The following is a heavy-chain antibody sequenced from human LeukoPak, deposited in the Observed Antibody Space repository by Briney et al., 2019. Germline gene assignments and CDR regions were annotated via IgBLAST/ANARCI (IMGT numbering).Heavy chain of an antibody. CDR1: GFTFRSYW. Sequence: GGSLRLSCAASGFTFRSYWMSWVRQAPGKGLEWVANIERDGSEKYYVDSVKGRFIISRDNAKNTVYLQMNNLRAEDTAVYYCVSFYEAYWGRGTLVTVSS. CDR3: VSFYEAY. CDR2: IERDGSEK. D-gene: IGHD2/OR15-2a*01. J-gene: IGHJ4*02. V-gene: IGHV3-7*01.